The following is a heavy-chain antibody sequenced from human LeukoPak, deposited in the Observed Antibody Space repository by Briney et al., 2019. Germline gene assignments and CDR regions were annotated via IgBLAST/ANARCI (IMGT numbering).Heavy chain of an antibody. CDR3: ARGARAGYNLEPFDY. J-gene: IGHJ4*02. V-gene: IGHV4-59*08. D-gene: IGHD5-24*01. Sequence: SETLSLTCTVSGGSMSSYYWSWIRRPPGKGLEWIGYIYYSGSTKYNPSLKSRVTISVDTSKNQFSLKLSSVTAADTAVYYCARGARAGYNLEPFDYWGQGTLVTVSS. CDR1: GGSMSSYY. CDR2: IYYSGST.